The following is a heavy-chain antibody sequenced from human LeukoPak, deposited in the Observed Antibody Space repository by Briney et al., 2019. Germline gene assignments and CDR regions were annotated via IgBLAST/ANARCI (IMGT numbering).Heavy chain of an antibody. CDR3: ARARITMIHGWFDP. Sequence: GGSLRLSCAASGFTFSSYGMHWVRQAPGKGLEWVAVIWYDGSNKYYADSVKGRFTISRDNSKNTLYLQMNSLRAEDAAVYYCARARITMIHGWFDPWGQGTLVTVSS. CDR1: GFTFSSYG. D-gene: IGHD3-22*01. J-gene: IGHJ5*02. V-gene: IGHV3-33*01. CDR2: IWYDGSNK.